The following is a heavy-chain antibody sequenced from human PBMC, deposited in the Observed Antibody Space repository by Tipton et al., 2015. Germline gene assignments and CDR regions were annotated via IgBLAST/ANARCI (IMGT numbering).Heavy chain of an antibody. D-gene: IGHD3-22*01. Sequence: GLVKPSETLSLTCSVSGGSVTSNNYFWSWIRQPPGKGLEWIGYIFHSGSTSYNPSLRSRVFISIDTSKNQFSLKLNSVTAADTAVYYCARGGAGYYYDSVGYLPWGQGTLVTVSS. CDR1: GGSVTSNNYF. CDR3: ARGGAGYYYDSVGYLP. J-gene: IGHJ5*02. V-gene: IGHV4-61*01. CDR2: IFHSGST.